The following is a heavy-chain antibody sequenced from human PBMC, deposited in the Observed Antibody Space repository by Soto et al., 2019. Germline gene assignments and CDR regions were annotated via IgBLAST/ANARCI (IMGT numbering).Heavy chain of an antibody. V-gene: IGHV1-3*01. CDR1: GYTFTSYA. CDR3: ARDVKDGYNSFDY. Sequence: ASVKVSCKASGYTFTSYAMHWVRQAPGQRLEWMGWINAGNGNTKYAQKFQGRVTITTDESTSTAYMELSSLRSEDTAVYYCARDVKDGYNSFDYWGQGTLVTVSS. J-gene: IGHJ4*02. CDR2: INAGNGNT. D-gene: IGHD5-12*01.